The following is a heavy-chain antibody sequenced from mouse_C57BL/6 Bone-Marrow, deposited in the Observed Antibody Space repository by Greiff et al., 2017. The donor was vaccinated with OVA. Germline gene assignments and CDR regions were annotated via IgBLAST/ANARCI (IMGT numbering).Heavy chain of an antibody. J-gene: IGHJ2*01. D-gene: IGHD1-1*01. V-gene: IGHV6-3*01. CDR2: IRLKSDNYAT. Sequence: EVMLVESGGGLVQPGGSMKLSCVASGFTFSNYWMNWVRQSPEKGLEWVAQIRLKSDNYATHYAESVKGRFTISRDDSKSSVYLQMNNLRAEDTGIYYCTSITTVVASDYWGQGTTLTVSS. CDR3: TSITTVVASDY. CDR1: GFTFSNYW.